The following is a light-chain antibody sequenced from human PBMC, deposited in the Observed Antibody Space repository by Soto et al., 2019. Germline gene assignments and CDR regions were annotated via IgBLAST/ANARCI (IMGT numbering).Light chain of an antibody. V-gene: IGLV1-40*01. CDR1: SSNIGAGYD. CDR2: GNS. J-gene: IGLJ1*01. Sequence: QSVLTQPPSVSGAPGQRVTISCTGSSSNIGAGYDVHWYQQLPGTAPKLLIYGNSNRPSGVPDRSSGSKSGTSASLAITGLQAEDEADYYCQSYDSSLSGSYVFGTGTKVPS. CDR3: QSYDSSLSGSYV.